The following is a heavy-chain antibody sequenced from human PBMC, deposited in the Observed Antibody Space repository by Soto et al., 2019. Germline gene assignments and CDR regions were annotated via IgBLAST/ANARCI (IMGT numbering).Heavy chain of an antibody. Sequence: VQLQQWGAGLLKPSETLSLTCAVYGGSFSGYYWSWIRQPPGKGLEWIGEINHSGSTNYNPSLKSRVTISVDTSKNQFSLKLSSVTAADTAVYYCARGRGVLRFLEWLSRFDYWGQGTLVTVSS. V-gene: IGHV4-34*01. CDR2: INHSGST. J-gene: IGHJ4*02. CDR1: GGSFSGYY. D-gene: IGHD3-3*01. CDR3: ARGRGVLRFLEWLSRFDY.